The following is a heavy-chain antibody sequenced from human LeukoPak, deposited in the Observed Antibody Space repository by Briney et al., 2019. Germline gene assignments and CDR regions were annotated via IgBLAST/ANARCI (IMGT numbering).Heavy chain of an antibody. V-gene: IGHV1-46*01. D-gene: IGHD3-16*01. J-gene: IGHJ3*02. CDR3: ARGGGTTYYDYVWGSRDAFDI. CDR2: INPRDGST. CDR1: GYTFTNYY. Sequence: ASVKVSCKAAGYTFTNYYMQWVRQAPGQGLEWMGIINPRDGSTSYAQKFQGRVTMTRNTSISTAYMELSSLRSEDTAVYYCARGGGTTYYDYVWGSRDAFDIWGQGTMVTVSS.